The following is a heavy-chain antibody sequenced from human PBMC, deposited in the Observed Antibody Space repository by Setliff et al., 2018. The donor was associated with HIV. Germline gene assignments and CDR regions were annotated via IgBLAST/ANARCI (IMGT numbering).Heavy chain of an antibody. CDR1: GVSINRTDHY. Sequence: PSETLSLTCSVSGVSINRTDHYWGWIRQSPGKSLEWVGNVHNSGGTNYNPSLKSRVSISVDTSKNQFSLNVNSVTAPDTAVYYCVRHTRDTSLAHYYYYIDVWGKGTTVTVSS. V-gene: IGHV4-39*01. CDR2: VHNSGGT. J-gene: IGHJ6*03. D-gene: IGHD5-18*01. CDR3: VRHTRDTSLAHYYYYIDV.